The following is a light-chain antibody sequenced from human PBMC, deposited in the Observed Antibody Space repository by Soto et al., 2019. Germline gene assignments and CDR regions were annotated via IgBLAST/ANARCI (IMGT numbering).Light chain of an antibody. V-gene: IGLV2-23*02. J-gene: IGLJ1*01. Sequence: QSALTQPASVSGSPGQSITISCTGTSSDVGSYNLVSWYQQHPAKAPKLRIYWVNKRPSGVSNRFSGYKSGNTASLTLSGLQAEDYDDYYCCSYAGISTFYVFGTGTNLTVL. CDR3: CSYAGISTFYV. CDR1: SSDVGSYNL. CDR2: WVN.